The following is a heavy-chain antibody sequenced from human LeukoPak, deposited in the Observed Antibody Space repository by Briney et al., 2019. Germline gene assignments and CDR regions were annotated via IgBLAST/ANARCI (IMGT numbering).Heavy chain of an antibody. D-gene: IGHD6-13*01. CDR1: GFTFSSCA. CDR2: IVGSDGST. Sequence: GGSLRLSCAASGFTFSSCAMSWVRQAPGKGLEWVSSIVGSDGSTYYADSVKGRFTISRDNSKNTLYLQMNSLRAEDTAVYYCAKDRGAAAPYYFDYWGQGTLVTVSS. CDR3: AKDRGAAAPYYFDY. V-gene: IGHV3-23*01. J-gene: IGHJ4*02.